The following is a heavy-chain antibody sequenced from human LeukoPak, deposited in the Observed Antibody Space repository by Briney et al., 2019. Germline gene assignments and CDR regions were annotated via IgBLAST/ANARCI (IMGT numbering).Heavy chain of an antibody. J-gene: IGHJ6*03. Sequence: SETLSLTCAVYGGSFSGYYWSWIRQPPGKGLEWIGEINHSGSTNYNPSLKSRVTISVDTSKNQFSLKLSSVTTADTAVYYCARGRIQLWLRYMDVWGKGTTVTVSS. CDR3: ARGRIQLWLRYMDV. D-gene: IGHD5-18*01. CDR1: GGSFSGYY. CDR2: INHSGST. V-gene: IGHV4-34*01.